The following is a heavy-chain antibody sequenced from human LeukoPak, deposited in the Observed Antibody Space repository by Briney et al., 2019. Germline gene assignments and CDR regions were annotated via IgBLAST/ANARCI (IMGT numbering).Heavy chain of an antibody. CDR2: IIPIFGTA. CDR1: GGTFSSYA. V-gene: IGHV1-69*13. D-gene: IGHD5-18*01. J-gene: IGHJ4*02. Sequence: ASVKVPCKASGGTFSSYAISWVRQAPGQGLEWMGGIIPIFGTANYAQKFQGRVTITADESTSTAYMELSSLRSEDTAVYYCARRGTAMAYDYWGQGTLDTVSS. CDR3: ARRGTAMAYDY.